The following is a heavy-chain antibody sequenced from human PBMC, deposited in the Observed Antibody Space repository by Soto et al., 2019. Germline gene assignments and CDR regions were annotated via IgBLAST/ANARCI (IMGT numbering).Heavy chain of an antibody. CDR2: ITPIDGTV. V-gene: IGHV1-69*11. D-gene: IGHD6-25*01. J-gene: IGHJ4*02. CDR1: GGTFSSKP. CDR3: ARVGVAAPYYLDL. Sequence: QVHLVQSGAEVKKPGSSVRVSCKATGGTFSSKPPAWWGRPPEQGFEGMGKITPIDGTVNLGDKFQGRVTMTADESTGTGYMEVGSLRLEDTAVYFCARVGVAAPYYLDLWGQGTQVIVSS.